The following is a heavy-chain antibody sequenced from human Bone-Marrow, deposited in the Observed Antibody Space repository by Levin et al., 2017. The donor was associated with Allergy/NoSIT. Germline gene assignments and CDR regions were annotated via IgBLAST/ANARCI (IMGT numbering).Heavy chain of an antibody. J-gene: IGHJ6*03. D-gene: IGHD6-13*01. Sequence: SGPTLVKPTQTLTLTCTFSGFSLSTSEMCVSWIRQPPGKALEWLARIDWDDNKYYSTSLKTRPTISRDTSKNQVVLTMTNMDPVDTATYYCARNIAAAGVNYYSYYVDVWGSGTTVTVSS. CDR1: GFSLSTSEMC. CDR3: ARNIAAAGVNYYSYYVDV. V-gene: IGHV2-70*11. CDR2: IDWDDNK.